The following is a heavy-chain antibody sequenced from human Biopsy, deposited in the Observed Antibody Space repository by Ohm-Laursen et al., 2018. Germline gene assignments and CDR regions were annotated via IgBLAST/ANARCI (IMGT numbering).Heavy chain of an antibody. J-gene: IGHJ4*02. D-gene: IGHD2-15*01. CDR2: INGYSIST. V-gene: IGHV1-18*01. CDR1: GHTLTNPD. CDR3: TTDRIGRALFDN. Sequence: ASVKVSCKASGHTLTNPDISWVRQAPEQGLEWLGWINGYSISTNYAPKFQGRIIMTTDTSTSTVYMELRSLRSDDTAMYYCTTDRIGRALFDNWGQGSLVTVSS.